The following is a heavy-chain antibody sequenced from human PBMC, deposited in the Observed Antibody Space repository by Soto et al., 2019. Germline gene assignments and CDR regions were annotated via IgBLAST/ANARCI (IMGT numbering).Heavy chain of an antibody. V-gene: IGHV3-21*01. CDR1: GFTFSSYS. CDR3: ALLWLGELD. CDR2: ISSSSRYI. J-gene: IGHJ4*02. Sequence: EVQLVESGGGLVKPGGSLRLSCAASGFTFSSYSMNWVRQAPGKGLEWVSSISSSSRYINYADSVRGRFTISRDNAKSSLYLQMNSLRAEDTAVYYCALLWLGELDWGQGTLVTVSS. D-gene: IGHD3-10*01.